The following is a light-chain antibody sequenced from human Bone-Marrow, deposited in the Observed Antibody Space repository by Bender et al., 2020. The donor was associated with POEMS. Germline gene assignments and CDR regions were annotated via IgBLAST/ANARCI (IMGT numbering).Light chain of an antibody. CDR1: DLGDKY. Sequence: SYEVTQPPSVSVSPGQTASITCSGDDLGDKYVAWYQQKPGQSPVLVIYQDTKRPSGIPERFSLSNSGNTATLTISGTQAMDEADYYCQAWDTYSVIFGGGTKLTVL. J-gene: IGLJ2*01. CDR2: QDT. V-gene: IGLV3-1*01. CDR3: QAWDTYSVI.